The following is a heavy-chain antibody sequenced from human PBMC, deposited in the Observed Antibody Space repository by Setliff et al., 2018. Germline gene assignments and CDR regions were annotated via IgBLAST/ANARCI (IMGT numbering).Heavy chain of an antibody. CDR2: IYHSGSS. CDR3: ARGRMRGSCSGPSCTYDPFDI. J-gene: IGHJ3*02. CDR1: GFTVSSNY. Sequence: PGGSLRLSCAASGFTVSSNYMSWVRQAPGKGLEWIGSIYHSGSSYYNPSLRSRVTISVDTSKNQFSLILRSVTAADTAVYYCARGRMRGSCSGPSCTYDPFDIWGQGTPVTVSS. D-gene: IGHD2-2*01. V-gene: IGHV4-38-2*01.